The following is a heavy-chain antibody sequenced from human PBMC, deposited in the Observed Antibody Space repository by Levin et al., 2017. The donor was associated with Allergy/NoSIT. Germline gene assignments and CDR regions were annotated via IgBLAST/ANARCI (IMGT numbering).Heavy chain of an antibody. Sequence: GGSLRLSCAASGFTFSSYEMNWVRQAPGKGLEWVSYISSSGSTIYYADSVKGRFTISRDNAKNSLYLQMNSLRAEDTAVYYCARVYYYDYYMDVWGKGTTVTVSS. CDR2: ISSSGSTI. J-gene: IGHJ6*03. V-gene: IGHV3-48*03. CDR3: ARVYYYDYYMDV. CDR1: GFTFSSYE.